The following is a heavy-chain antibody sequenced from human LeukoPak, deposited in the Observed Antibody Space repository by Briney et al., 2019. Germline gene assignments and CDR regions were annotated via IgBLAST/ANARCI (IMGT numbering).Heavy chain of an antibody. V-gene: IGHV3-74*01. Sequence: GGSLRLSCTASGFSFSGHWMHWARQLPGKGLVWVSRISPTGSTTSYADSVKGRFTVSRDNAKNTLYLQVNNLRAEDTAIYYCARGPNSNWSGLDFWGQGTLLTVSS. CDR3: ARGPNSNWSGLDF. D-gene: IGHD6-6*01. CDR2: ISPTGSTT. J-gene: IGHJ4*02. CDR1: GFSFSGHW.